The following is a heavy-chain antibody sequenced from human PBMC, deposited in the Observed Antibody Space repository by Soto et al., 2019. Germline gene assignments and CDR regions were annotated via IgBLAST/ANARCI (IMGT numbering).Heavy chain of an antibody. V-gene: IGHV1-3*01. J-gene: IGHJ3*02. D-gene: IGHD3-9*01. CDR2: INAGNGNT. CDR1: GYTFTSYA. CDR3: ARRHDILTGPDAFDI. Sequence: ASVKVSCKASGYTFTSYAMHWVRQAPGQRLEWMGWINAGNGNTKYSQKFQGRVTITRDTSASTAYMELSSLRSEDTAVYYCARRHDILTGPDAFDIWGQGTMVTVSS.